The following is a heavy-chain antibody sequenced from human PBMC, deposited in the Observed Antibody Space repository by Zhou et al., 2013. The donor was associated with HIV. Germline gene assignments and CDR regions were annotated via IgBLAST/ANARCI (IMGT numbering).Heavy chain of an antibody. V-gene: IGHV3-21*01. CDR3: AVVSSGWFGVDF. Sequence: EVQLVESGGGLVKPGGSLRLSCAASKFTFSSYSMNWVRQAPGKGLEWVSSISSVSEYRYYADSVRGRFTISRDNAKNSLYLQMNSLRAEDTAVYYCAVVSSGWFGVDFWGQGTLVTVSS. J-gene: IGHJ4*02. CDR2: ISSVSEYR. D-gene: IGHD6-19*01. CDR1: KFTFSSYS.